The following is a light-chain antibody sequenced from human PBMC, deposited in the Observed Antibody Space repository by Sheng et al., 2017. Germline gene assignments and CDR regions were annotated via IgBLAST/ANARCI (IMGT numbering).Light chain of an antibody. V-gene: IGKV1-39*01. CDR3: QQSFSSPYV. J-gene: IGKJ2*01. Sequence: DVQVTQSPSSLSASIGDRVTITCRASQRINTFLNWYQQKPGKAPKLLISAASNLHSGVPARFSGSGSGTDFTLTITSVQPEDFATYYCQQSFSSPYVFGRGTNLQLK. CDR1: QRINTF. CDR2: AAS.